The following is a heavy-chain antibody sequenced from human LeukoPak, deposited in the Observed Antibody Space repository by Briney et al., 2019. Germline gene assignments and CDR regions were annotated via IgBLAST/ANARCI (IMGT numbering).Heavy chain of an antibody. CDR1: GFTFSSYW. CDR3: ARDQGIVVVVAATPYYYYYGMDV. D-gene: IGHD2-15*01. V-gene: IGHV3-7*01. CDR2: IKQDGREK. J-gene: IGHJ6*02. Sequence: PGGSLRLSCAASGFTFSSYWMSWVRQAPGKGLEWVANIKQDGREKYYVDSVKGRFTISRDNAKNSLYLQMNSLRAEDTAVYYCARDQGIVVVVAATPYYYYYGMDVWGQGTTVTVSS.